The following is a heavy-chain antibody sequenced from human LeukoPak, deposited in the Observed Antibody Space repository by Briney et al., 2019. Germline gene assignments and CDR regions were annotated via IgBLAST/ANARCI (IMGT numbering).Heavy chain of an antibody. CDR1: GLDVSSTY. V-gene: IGHV3-53*01. D-gene: IGHD5-24*01. CDR3: ARDQLDH. CDR2: AFVGGDT. J-gene: IGHJ4*02. Sequence: GGSLRLSCASSGLDVSSTYMSWIRQAPGKGLEWVSTAFVGGDTYYAGSVKGRFTLSKDSSRNTMFLQMHGLRPEDTAVYYCARDQLDHWGQGTLVAVSP.